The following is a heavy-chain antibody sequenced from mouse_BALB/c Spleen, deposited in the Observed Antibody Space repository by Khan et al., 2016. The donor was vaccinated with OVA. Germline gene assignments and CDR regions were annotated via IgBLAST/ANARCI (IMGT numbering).Heavy chain of an antibody. CDR2: ISSSGST. J-gene: IGHJ4*01. Sequence: EVQLQESGPGLVKPSQSLSLTCTVTGYSITSDYAWNWIRQFPGNKLEWMGHISSSGSTNYNPALKSRISFTRDTSKNQFFLQLNSVTTEDTATYYCARDGSRYNYAMDYWGQGTSVTVSS. V-gene: IGHV3-2*02. CDR1: GYSITSDYA. D-gene: IGHD2-3*01. CDR3: ARDGSRYNYAMDY.